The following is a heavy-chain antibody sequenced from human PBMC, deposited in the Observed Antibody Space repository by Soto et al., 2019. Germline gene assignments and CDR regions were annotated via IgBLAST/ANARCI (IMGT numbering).Heavy chain of an antibody. CDR2: INAGNGNT. J-gene: IGHJ4*02. V-gene: IGHV1-3*01. CDR3: ASSQVVVAATAFDY. Sequence: GPSVKVSCKASGYTFTSYAMHWVRQAPGQRLEWMGWINAGNGNTKYSQKFQGRVTITRDTSASTAYMELSSLRSEDTAVYYCASSQVVVAATAFDYWGQGTLVTVSS. D-gene: IGHD2-15*01. CDR1: GYTFTSYA.